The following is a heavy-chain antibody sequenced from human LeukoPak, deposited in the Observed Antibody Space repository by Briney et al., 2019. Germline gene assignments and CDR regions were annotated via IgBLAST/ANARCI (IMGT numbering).Heavy chain of an antibody. CDR1: GFTFSSYS. V-gene: IGHV3-48*02. CDR3: ARDYGGFPARVPYFDY. CDR2: ISSSSSMI. J-gene: IGHJ4*02. Sequence: AGGSLRLSCAASGFTFSSYSMNWVRQAPGKGLEWVSYISSSSSMIYYTDSVKGRFTISRDNAKNSLYLQMKSLRDEDTAIDYCARDYGGFPARVPYFDYWGQGTLVTVSS. D-gene: IGHD4-23*01.